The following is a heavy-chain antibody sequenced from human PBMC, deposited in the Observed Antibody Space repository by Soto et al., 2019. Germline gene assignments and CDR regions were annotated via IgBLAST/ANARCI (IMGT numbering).Heavy chain of an antibody. J-gene: IGHJ4*02. CDR2: ITPIYPTT. D-gene: IGHD5-18*01. CDR3: ARIPRYSFPTSDDLDS. V-gene: IGHV1-69*15. Sequence: QVQLVQSGAEVRKPGSSVQVSCKASGGTFYTYTFCWVRQAPGQGLEWMGSITPIYPTTNYAEKFQGRLTVTADGSTNTAYMELNSLTSDDTAVYYCARIPRYSFPTSDDLDSWGQGTLVTVSS. CDR1: GGTFYTYT.